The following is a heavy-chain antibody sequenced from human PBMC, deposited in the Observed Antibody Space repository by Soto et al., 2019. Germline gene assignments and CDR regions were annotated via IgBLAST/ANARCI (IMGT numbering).Heavy chain of an antibody. D-gene: IGHD5-12*01. CDR2: IWYDGSNK. CDR3: ARDGSRGYSGYDLDF. V-gene: IGHV3-33*01. J-gene: IGHJ4*02. Sequence: GGSLRLSCAASAFSFSNYGMHWVRQAPGKGLEWVAVIWYDGSNKYYADSVTGRFTISRDNSKNTLYLQMTSLRAEDTAVYYCARDGSRGYSGYDLDFWGQGTLVTVSS. CDR1: AFSFSNYG.